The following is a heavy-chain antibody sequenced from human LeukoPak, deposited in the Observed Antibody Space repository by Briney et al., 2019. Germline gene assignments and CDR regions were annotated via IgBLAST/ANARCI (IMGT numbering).Heavy chain of an antibody. J-gene: IGHJ4*02. CDR3: AKSPYDSSGYYMDY. Sequence: GGSLRLSCAASGFSFHTHWMSWLRQAPGKGLEWVANINADGSETYYVDSVRGRFTISRDNSKNTLYLQMNSLRAEDTAVYYCAKSPYDSSGYYMDYWGQGTLVTVSS. V-gene: IGHV3-7*03. D-gene: IGHD3-22*01. CDR2: INADGSET. CDR1: GFSFHTHW.